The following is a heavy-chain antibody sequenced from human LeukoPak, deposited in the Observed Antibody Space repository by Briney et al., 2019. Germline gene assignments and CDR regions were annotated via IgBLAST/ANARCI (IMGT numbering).Heavy chain of an antibody. CDR2: IYYSGSN. CDR3: ARPGYCSSTSCYRGGAFDI. Sequence: PSETLSLTCTVSGGSISSSSYYWGWIRKPPGKGLEWIGSIYYSGSNYYNPSLKSRVTISVDTSKNQFSLKLSSVTAADTAVYYCARPGYCSSTSCYRGGAFDIWGQGTMVTVSS. V-gene: IGHV4-39*01. CDR1: GGSISSSSYY. D-gene: IGHD2-2*01. J-gene: IGHJ3*02.